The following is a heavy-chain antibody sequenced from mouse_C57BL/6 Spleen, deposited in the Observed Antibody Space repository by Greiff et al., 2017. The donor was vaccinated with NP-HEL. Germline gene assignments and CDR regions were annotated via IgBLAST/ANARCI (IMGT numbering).Heavy chain of an antibody. Sequence: QVQLKQSGAELVRPGSSVKLSCKASGYTFTSYWMDWVKQRPGQGLEWIGNIYPSDSETHYNQKFKDKATLTVDKSSSTAYMQLSSLTSEDSAVYYCARDSSGYGAMDYWGQGTSVTVSS. CDR1: GYTFTSYW. D-gene: IGHD3-2*02. CDR3: ARDSSGYGAMDY. CDR2: IYPSDSET. J-gene: IGHJ4*01. V-gene: IGHV1-61*01.